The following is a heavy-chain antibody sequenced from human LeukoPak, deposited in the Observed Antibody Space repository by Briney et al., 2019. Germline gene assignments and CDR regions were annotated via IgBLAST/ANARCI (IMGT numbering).Heavy chain of an antibody. CDR2: IYYSGST. J-gene: IGHJ4*02. D-gene: IGHD3-22*01. CDR3: ARRAYSSGYYYFDY. Sequence: SETLSLTCTVYGGSITSYYWSWIRQPPGKGLEWIGYIYYSGSTNYNPSLKSRVTISVDTSKNQFSLKLSSVTAADTAVYYCARRAYSSGYYYFDYWGQGALVTVSS. CDR1: GGSITSYY. V-gene: IGHV4-59*01.